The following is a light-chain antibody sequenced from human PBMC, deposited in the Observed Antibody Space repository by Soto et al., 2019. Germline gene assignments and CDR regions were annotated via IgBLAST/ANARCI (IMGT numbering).Light chain of an antibody. V-gene: IGLV2-8*01. CDR2: EVN. Sequence: QSALTQPPSASGSPGQSVTISCTGTSSDIGGYNFVSWYQQHPGKAPKLMIDEVNKRPSGVPDRFSGSTSGNTASLTVSGLQADDEEDYYCSSYADTNNLVFGGGTKLTVL. J-gene: IGLJ2*01. CDR3: SSYADTNNLV. CDR1: SSDIGGYNF.